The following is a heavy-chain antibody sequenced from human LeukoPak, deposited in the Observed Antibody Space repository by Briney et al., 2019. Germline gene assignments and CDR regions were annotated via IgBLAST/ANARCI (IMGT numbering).Heavy chain of an antibody. CDR2: INTSGGST. J-gene: IGHJ4*02. V-gene: IGHV1-46*01. CDR1: GHTFTSYY. Sequence: ASVKVSCKASGHTFTSYYMHWVRQAPGQGLEWMGIINTSGGSTSYAKKFQGRVTMTRDMSTSTVYMELSSLRSEDTAVYYCARDGYNYRVFDYWGQGTLVTVSS. CDR3: ARDGYNYRVFDY. D-gene: IGHD5-24*01.